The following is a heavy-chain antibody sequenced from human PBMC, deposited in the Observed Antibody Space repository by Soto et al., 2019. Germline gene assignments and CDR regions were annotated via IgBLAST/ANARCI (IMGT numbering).Heavy chain of an antibody. D-gene: IGHD2-2*01. CDR2: IYSTSTYI. CDR1: GFTFSTYT. J-gene: IGHJ3*02. Sequence: GGSLRLSCAASGFTFSTYTMNWVRQAPGKGLECVSSIYSTSTYIYYADSVKGRFTISRDNAKNSLYLQMNSLRAEDTAVYYCARDSSHAFDIWGQGTTVTVSS. CDR3: ARDSSHAFDI. V-gene: IGHV3-21*01.